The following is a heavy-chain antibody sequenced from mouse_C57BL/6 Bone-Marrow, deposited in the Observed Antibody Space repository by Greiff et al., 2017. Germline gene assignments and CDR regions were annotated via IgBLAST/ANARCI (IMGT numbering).Heavy chain of an antibody. CDR2: IYPGSGNT. J-gene: IGHJ2*01. Sequence: QVHVKQSGAELVRPGASVKLSCKASGYTFTDYYINWVKQRPGQGLEWIARIYPGSGNTYYNEKFKGKATLTAEKSSNTPYMQLSSLTSEDSAVYFCATTGYGSSYDDWGQGTTLTVSS. CDR1: GYTFTDYY. CDR3: ATTGYGSSYDD. V-gene: IGHV1-76*01. D-gene: IGHD1-1*01.